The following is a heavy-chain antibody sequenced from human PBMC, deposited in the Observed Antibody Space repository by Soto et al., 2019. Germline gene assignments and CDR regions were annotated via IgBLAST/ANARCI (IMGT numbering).Heavy chain of an antibody. D-gene: IGHD1-7*01. J-gene: IGHJ4*02. CDR1: ECILWQHC. Sequence: MGPDYAHSECILWQHCMYWVRQDPGKGLEWVAVILYDGSNKYYADSVKGRFTISRDNSKNTLYLQMNSLGAEDTAVYYCAKASGTTAALIDYWGQGNLVTGSS. CDR3: AKASGTTAALIDY. CDR2: ILYDGSNK. V-gene: IGHV3-30*18.